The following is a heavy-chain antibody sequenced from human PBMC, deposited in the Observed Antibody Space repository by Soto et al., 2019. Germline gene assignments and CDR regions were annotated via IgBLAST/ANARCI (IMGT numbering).Heavy chain of an antibody. V-gene: IGHV3-74*01. J-gene: IGHJ6*02. Sequence: EVQLVESGGGLAQPGGSLRLSCAASGFTFSSYWMHWVRQAPGKGLVWVSRISSDGSSTSYADSVKGRFTMSRDNAKNTLYLQMNSLRAEDTAVYYCARGNYYGMDVWGQVTTVTVSS. CDR1: GFTFSSYW. CDR3: ARGNYYGMDV. CDR2: ISSDGSST.